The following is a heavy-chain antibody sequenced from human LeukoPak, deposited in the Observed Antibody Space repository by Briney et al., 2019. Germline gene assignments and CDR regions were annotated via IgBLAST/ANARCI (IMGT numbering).Heavy chain of an antibody. D-gene: IGHD6-19*01. V-gene: IGHV5-10-1*01. CDR3: ARHVRLEDWFDP. CDR1: GYSFTSYW. Sequence: GESLQISCKGPGYSFTSYWISWVRQMPGKGLEWMGRIDPSDSYTNYSPSFQGHVTISADKSISTAYLQWSSLKASDTAMYYCARHVRLEDWFDPWGQGTLVTVSS. CDR2: IDPSDSYT. J-gene: IGHJ5*02.